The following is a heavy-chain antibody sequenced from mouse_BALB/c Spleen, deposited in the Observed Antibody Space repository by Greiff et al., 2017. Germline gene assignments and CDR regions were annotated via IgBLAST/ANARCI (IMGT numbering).Heavy chain of an antibody. D-gene: IGHD1-2*01. V-gene: IGHV1-20*02. Sequence: VQLLESGPELVKPGASVKISCKASGYSFTGYFMNWVMQSHGKSLEWIGRINPYNGDTFYNQKFKGKATLTVDKSSSTAHMELRSLASEDSAVYYCARGTITTATYYYAMDYRGQGTSVTVSS. CDR3: ARGTITTATYYYAMDY. J-gene: IGHJ4*01. CDR1: GYSFTGYF. CDR2: INPYNGDT.